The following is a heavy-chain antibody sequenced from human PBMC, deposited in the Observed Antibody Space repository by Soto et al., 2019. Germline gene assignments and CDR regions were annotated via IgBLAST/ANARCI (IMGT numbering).Heavy chain of an antibody. J-gene: IGHJ4*02. CDR2: ISFDGSNK. CDR1: GSMFRAYA. D-gene: IGHD4-17*01. Sequence: GGSLRLSCAASGSMFRAYAMNWVRQPPGMGLERVAVISFDGSNKHYADSVKGRFTISRDNSKNTFYLQMDSLRTEDTAIYYCAKLRTTLWGAFDSWGLGTLVTVSS. V-gene: IGHV3-30-3*02. CDR3: AKLRTTLWGAFDS.